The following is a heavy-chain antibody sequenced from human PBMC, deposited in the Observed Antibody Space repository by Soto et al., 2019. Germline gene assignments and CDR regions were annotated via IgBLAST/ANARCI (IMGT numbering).Heavy chain of an antibody. CDR3: ARVERIAVAGIRF. CDR1: GYSFTGYF. V-gene: IGHV1-2*02. Sequence: GASVKVSCKSSGYSFTGYFIQWVLQAPGQGLEWMGWINPNGDVTTYSQNFQGRVTMTRDTSISTVYMELSRLRSDDTAVYYCARVERIAVAGIRFWGQGTLVTVSS. D-gene: IGHD6-19*01. J-gene: IGHJ4*02. CDR2: INPNGDVT.